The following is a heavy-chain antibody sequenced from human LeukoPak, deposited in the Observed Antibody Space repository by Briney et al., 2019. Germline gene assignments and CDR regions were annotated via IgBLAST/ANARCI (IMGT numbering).Heavy chain of an antibody. Sequence: GRSLRLSCAASGFTFHDHAMHWVRQAPGKGLEWVSGISWNSGSIGYADSVKGRFTISRDNAKNSLYLQMNSLSAEDMALYYCAKVHYGSGSYYNGAFDIWGQGTMVTVSS. CDR1: GFTFHDHA. CDR3: AKVHYGSGSYYNGAFDI. CDR2: ISWNSGSI. D-gene: IGHD3-10*01. J-gene: IGHJ3*02. V-gene: IGHV3-9*03.